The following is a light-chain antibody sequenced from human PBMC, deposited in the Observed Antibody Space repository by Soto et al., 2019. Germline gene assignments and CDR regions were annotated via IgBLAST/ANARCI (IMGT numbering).Light chain of an antibody. CDR3: SSYTSSSTLYV. CDR2: EVS. V-gene: IGLV2-14*01. CDR1: SSDVGGYNY. Sequence: QSALTQPASVSGSPGQSITISCTGTSSDVGGYNYVSWYQQHPGKAPKLMIYEVSNRPSGVSNRFSGSKSGNTASLTISWLRAEDEADYYCSSYTSSSTLYVFGTGTKLTVL. J-gene: IGLJ1*01.